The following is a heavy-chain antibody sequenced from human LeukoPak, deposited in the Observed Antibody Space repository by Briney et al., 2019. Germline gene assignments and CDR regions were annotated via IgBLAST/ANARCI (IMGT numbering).Heavy chain of an antibody. D-gene: IGHD5-18*01. Sequence: GRSLRLSCAASGFTFSNYSMNWVRQAPGKGLEWVSSISSSSSYIYYADSVKGRFTISRDNAKNSLYLQMNSLRAEDTAVYYCARDRWGYSYGGDWGQGTLVTVSS. CDR2: ISSSSSYI. CDR1: GFTFSNYS. V-gene: IGHV3-21*01. CDR3: ARDRWGYSYGGD. J-gene: IGHJ4*02.